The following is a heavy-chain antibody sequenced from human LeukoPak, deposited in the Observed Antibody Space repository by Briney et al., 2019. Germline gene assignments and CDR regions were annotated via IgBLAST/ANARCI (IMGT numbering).Heavy chain of an antibody. J-gene: IGHJ4*02. CDR2: IYDIGTT. Sequence: PSETLSLTCTVSGGSITRFYWSWIRQPPGKGLEWIGYIYDIGTTNYNPSLKTRVTMSVDTSKNQFSLKLSSVTAADTAVYYCASGFRLVYWGQGTLVTVSS. V-gene: IGHV4-59*12. CDR3: ASGFRLVY. D-gene: IGHD2-21*01. CDR1: GGSITRFY.